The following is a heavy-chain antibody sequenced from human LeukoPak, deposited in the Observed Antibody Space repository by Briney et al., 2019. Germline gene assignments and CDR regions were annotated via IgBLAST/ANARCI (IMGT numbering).Heavy chain of an antibody. D-gene: IGHD3-3*01. CDR3: AKTPGVVLWYFDY. V-gene: IGHV3-23*01. J-gene: IGHJ4*02. CDR2: ISGSGGST. CDR1: GFTFSSYG. Sequence: GTLRLSCAASGFTFSSYGMSWVRQAPGKGLEWVSAISGSGGSTYYADSVKGRFTISRDNSKNTLYLQMNSLRAEDTAVYYCAKTPGVVLWYFDYWGQGTLVTVSS.